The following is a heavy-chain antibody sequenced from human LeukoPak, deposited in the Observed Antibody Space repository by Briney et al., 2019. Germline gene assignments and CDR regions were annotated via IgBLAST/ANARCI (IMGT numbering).Heavy chain of an antibody. CDR3: ARGVYAHSANWFDP. CDR1: GGTFSSYA. D-gene: IGHD6-13*01. J-gene: IGHJ5*02. Sequence: SSVKVSCKASGGTFSSYAISWVRQAPGQGLEWMGGVIPIFGNAHYAQKFQGRLTIPTAESTSTAYMELSSLRSEDAAVYYCARGVYAHSANWFDPWGQGTLVTVSS. V-gene: IGHV1-69*05. CDR2: VIPIFGNA.